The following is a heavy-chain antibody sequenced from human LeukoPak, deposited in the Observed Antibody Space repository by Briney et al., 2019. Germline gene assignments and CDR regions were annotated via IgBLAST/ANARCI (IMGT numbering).Heavy chain of an antibody. J-gene: IGHJ4*02. V-gene: IGHV3-74*01. CDR1: GFTFNNYW. D-gene: IGHD6-19*01. CDR2: INGDGNNV. CDR3: ASSGWYNDFDY. Sequence: QPGGSLRLSCAASGFTFNNYWLHWVRKVPGKGLMWVSRINGDGNNVNYADSVKGRFTISRDNSKNTLYLQMNSLRAEDTAVYYCASSGWYNDFDYWGQGTLVTVSS.